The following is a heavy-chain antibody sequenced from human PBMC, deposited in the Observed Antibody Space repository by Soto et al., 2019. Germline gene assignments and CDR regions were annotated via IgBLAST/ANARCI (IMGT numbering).Heavy chain of an antibody. CDR1: GFTFSTFG. V-gene: IGHV3-23*01. CDR2: INDSGGNT. D-gene: IGHD1-7*01. CDR3: AKAARPTTLYNFVF. J-gene: IGHJ4*02. Sequence: QLLESGGGLVQPGGSLRLSCAASGFTFSTFGMNWVRQAPGKGLEWVSLINDSGGNTFYADSVKGRFTISRDNSKNTPYLQRNSLRVEDTAVYYCAKAARPTTLYNFVFWGQGTLVTVSS.